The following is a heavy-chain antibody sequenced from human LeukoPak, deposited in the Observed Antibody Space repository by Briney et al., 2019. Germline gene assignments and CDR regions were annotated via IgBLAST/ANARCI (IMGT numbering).Heavy chain of an antibody. V-gene: IGHV3-23*01. J-gene: IGHJ4*02. CDR2: IRDRGDST. D-gene: IGHD1-26*01. CDR1: GFIFSHYG. Sequence: GGSLRLSCAASGFIFSHYGMSWVRQAPGKGLEWVASIRDRGDSTYYAVSVKGRFTISRDNSKNTVDLRMHSLRAEDSAIYYCTKDLSGSDWVADFWGQGTLVTVSS. CDR3: TKDLSGSDWVADF.